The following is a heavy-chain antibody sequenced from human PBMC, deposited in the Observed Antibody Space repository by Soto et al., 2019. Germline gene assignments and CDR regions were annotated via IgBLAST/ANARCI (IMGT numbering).Heavy chain of an antibody. CDR3: ARGPDFWSESGYFQH. V-gene: IGHV1-18*01. D-gene: IGHD3-3*01. Sequence: GASVKVSCKASGYTFTSYGISWVRQAPGQGLEWMGWISAYNGNTNYAQKPQGRVTMTTDTSTSTAYMELRSLRSDDTAVYYCARGPDFWSESGYFQHWGQGTLVTVSS. CDR2: ISAYNGNT. J-gene: IGHJ1*01. CDR1: GYTFTSYG.